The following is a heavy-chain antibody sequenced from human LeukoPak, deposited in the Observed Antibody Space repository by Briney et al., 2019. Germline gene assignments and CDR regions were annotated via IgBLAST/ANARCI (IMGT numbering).Heavy chain of an antibody. CDR1: GGSISSYY. CDR3: ASRYGSGSYGFDF. D-gene: IGHD3-10*01. CDR2: IYYSGST. Sequence: PSETLSLTCTVSGGSISSYYWSWIRQPPGKGLEWIGYIYYSGSTNYNPSLKSRVTISVDTSKNQFSLKLSSVTAADTAVYYCASRYGSGSYGFDFRGQGTLVTVSS. J-gene: IGHJ4*02. V-gene: IGHV4-59*01.